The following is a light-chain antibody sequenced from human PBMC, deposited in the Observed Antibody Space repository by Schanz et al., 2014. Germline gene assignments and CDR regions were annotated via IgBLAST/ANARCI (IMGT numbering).Light chain of an antibody. CDR2: EVT. J-gene: IGLJ3*02. Sequence: QSALTQPPSASGSPGQSVTISCTGTSSDVGGYNFVSWYQQHPGKAPKLMIYEVTKRPSGVPDRFSGSKSGNTASLTVSGLQAEDEADYYCGTWHSNSKTWVFGGGTKVTVL. V-gene: IGLV2-8*01. CDR3: GTWHSNSKTWV. CDR1: SSDVGGYNF.